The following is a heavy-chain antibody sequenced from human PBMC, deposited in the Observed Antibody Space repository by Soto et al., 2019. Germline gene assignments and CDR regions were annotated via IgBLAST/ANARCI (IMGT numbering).Heavy chain of an antibody. D-gene: IGHD5-12*01. CDR1: GFSFSTYG. J-gene: IGHJ4*02. CDR2: ISSSGGST. CDR3: AKDLGGYSGYAFDY. Sequence: PGGSLRLSCAASGFSFSTYGMHWVRQAPGKGLEWVSSISSSGGSTYYADSVKGRFTISRDNSKNTLYLQMNSLRAEDTAVYYCAKDLGGYSGYAFDYWGQGTLVTVSS. V-gene: IGHV3-23*01.